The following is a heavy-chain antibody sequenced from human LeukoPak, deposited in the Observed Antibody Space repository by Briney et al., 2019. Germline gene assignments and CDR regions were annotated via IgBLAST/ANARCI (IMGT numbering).Heavy chain of an antibody. D-gene: IGHD6-13*01. V-gene: IGHV4-39*07. J-gene: IGHJ6*03. CDR1: GGSISSGSYY. CDR3: AREKEESPYSSSWKGDYYYYYMDV. Sequence: TSETLSLTCTVSGGSISSGSYYWSWIRQPAGKGLEWIGSIYYSGSTYYNPSLKSRVTTSVDTSKNQFSLKLSSVTAADTAVYYCAREKEESPYSSSWKGDYYYYYMDVWGKGTTVTVSS. CDR2: IYYSGST.